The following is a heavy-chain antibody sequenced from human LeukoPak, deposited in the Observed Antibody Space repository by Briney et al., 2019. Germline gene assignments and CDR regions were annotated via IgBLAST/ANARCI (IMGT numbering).Heavy chain of an antibody. CDR1: GFTFSSYG. CDR2: ISYDGSNK. Sequence: GGSLRLSCAASGFTFSSYGMHWVRQAPGKGLEWVAVISYDGSNKYYADSVKGRFTISRDNSKNTLYLQLNSLRAEDTAVYYCARDWEPRSQTNCFDPWGQGTLVTVSS. V-gene: IGHV3-30*03. CDR3: ARDWEPRSQTNCFDP. D-gene: IGHD1-26*01. J-gene: IGHJ5*02.